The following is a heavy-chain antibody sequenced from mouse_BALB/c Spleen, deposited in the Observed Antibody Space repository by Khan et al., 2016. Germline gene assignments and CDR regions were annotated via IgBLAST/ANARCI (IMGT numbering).Heavy chain of an antibody. CDR1: GFTFSRFG. CDR2: ISSGSSTI. Sequence: EVELVESGGGLVQPGGSRKLSCAASGFTFSRFGMHWVRQAPEKGLEWVAYISSGSSTIYYADTLKGRFTISRDNPKNALFLQMTSLRSEDTAMYYCGRGDYWGQGTTLPVSS. V-gene: IGHV5-17*02. J-gene: IGHJ2*01. CDR3: GRGDY.